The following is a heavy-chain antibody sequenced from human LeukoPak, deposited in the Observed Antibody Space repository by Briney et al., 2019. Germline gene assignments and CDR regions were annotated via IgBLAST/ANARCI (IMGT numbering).Heavy chain of an antibody. Sequence: SETLSLTCAVSGGSISSSYWWSWVRQPPGKGLEWIGEIYHSGSPNYNPSLESRVTISVNKSTDQFSLKLSFVTAADTAIYYCARSRYGDIDYWGQGTLVTVSS. V-gene: IGHV4-4*02. D-gene: IGHD4-17*01. J-gene: IGHJ4*02. CDR1: GGSISSSYW. CDR2: IYHSGSP. CDR3: ARSRYGDIDY.